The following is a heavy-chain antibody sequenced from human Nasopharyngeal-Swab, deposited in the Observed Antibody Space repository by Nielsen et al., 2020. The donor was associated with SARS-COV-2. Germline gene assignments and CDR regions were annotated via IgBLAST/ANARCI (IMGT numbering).Heavy chain of an antibody. J-gene: IGHJ5*02. V-gene: IGHV4-34*01. CDR2: INHSGST. CDR1: GGSFSGYY. CDR3: ARSRYTSSWYGVRNWFDP. D-gene: IGHD6-13*01. Sequence: SETLSLTCAVYGGSFSGYYWHWIRHPPGKGLEWIGEINHSGSTNYNPSLKSRVTISLDTSKNQFSLKLSSVTAADTAVYYCARSRYTSSWYGVRNWFDPWGQGTLVTVSS.